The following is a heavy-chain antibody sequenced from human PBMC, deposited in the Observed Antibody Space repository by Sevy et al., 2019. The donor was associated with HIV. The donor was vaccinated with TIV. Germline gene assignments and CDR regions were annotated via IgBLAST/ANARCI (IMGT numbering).Heavy chain of an antibody. Sequence: SETLSLTCTVSGGSISSYYWSWIRQPPGKGLEWIGYIFYSGSTNYTPSLKSRVTISVDTSKNQFSLKLGSVTAADTAVYYCARHGVGIAASVSFDYWGQGTLVTVSS. V-gene: IGHV4-59*08. J-gene: IGHJ4*02. D-gene: IGHD6-13*01. CDR2: IFYSGST. CDR3: ARHGVGIAASVSFDY. CDR1: GGSISSYY.